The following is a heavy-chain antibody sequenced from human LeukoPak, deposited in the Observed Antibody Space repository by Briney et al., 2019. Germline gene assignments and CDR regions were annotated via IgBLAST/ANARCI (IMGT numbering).Heavy chain of an antibody. J-gene: IGHJ6*03. D-gene: IGHD3-10*01. CDR2: ISSSGSTL. CDR3: ARILLVRGVISHMDV. Sequence: GGSLRLSCAASGFSFSDYYMTWIRQAPGRGLEWVSYISSSGSTLYYADSVKGRFTISRDNAKNSLYLQMNSLRVEDTAVCYCARILLVRGVISHMDVWGKGTTVTVSS. V-gene: IGHV3-11*04. CDR1: GFSFSDYY.